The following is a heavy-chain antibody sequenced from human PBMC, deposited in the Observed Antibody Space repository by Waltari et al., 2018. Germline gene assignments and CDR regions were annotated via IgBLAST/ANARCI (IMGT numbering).Heavy chain of an antibody. CDR3: TTRVAISGVPGMPDY. V-gene: IGHV3-53*01. CDR2: SYSHGTT. CDR1: GFTVSSPY. D-gene: IGHD2-15*01. Sequence: VQLVESGGGLIQAGGSLRLSCAASGFTVSSPYMAWVRQAPGKGLESVAISYSHGTTSYADSVKGRFTISRDNSKNTLFLQMSSVRVDDTAMYYCTTRVAISGVPGMPDYWGQGTLVTVSS. J-gene: IGHJ4*02.